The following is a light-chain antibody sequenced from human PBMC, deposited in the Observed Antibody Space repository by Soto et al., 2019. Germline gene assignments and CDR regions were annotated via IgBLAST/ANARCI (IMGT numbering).Light chain of an antibody. CDR2: EVS. CDR1: SSDVGGYNY. CDR3: SSYTISSTPSLV. Sequence: QSALTQPASVSGSPGQSITISCTGTSSDVGGYNYVSWYQQHPGKAPKLMIYEVSNRPSGVSNRFSGSKSGNTASLTISGLQAEDEADYYCSSYTISSTPSLVFGGGTKVTVL. J-gene: IGLJ2*01. V-gene: IGLV2-14*01.